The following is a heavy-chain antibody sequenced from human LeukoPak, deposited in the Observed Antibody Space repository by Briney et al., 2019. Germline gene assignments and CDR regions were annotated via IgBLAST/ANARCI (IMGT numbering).Heavy chain of an antibody. CDR1: GFTFSSYD. V-gene: IGHV3-13*04. CDR2: IGTAGDT. CDR3: ARARVYRSGGSCHNYFHY. J-gene: IGHJ4*02. D-gene: IGHD2-15*01. Sequence: QTGGSLRLSCAASGFTFSSYDMHWVRQATGKGLEWVSAIGTAGDTYYPGSVKGRFTISRENAKNSLYLQMNRLRAGDTAEYYCARARVYRSGGSCHNYFHYWGQGTLVTVSS.